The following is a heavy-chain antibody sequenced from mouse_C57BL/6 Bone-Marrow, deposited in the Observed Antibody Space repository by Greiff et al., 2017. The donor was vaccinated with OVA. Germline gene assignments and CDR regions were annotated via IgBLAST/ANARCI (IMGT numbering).Heavy chain of an antibody. CDR1: GYAFSSSW. D-gene: IGHD1-1*01. CDR3: ARFYYGSRYFDY. V-gene: IGHV1-82*01. CDR2: IYPGDGDT. J-gene: IGHJ2*01. Sequence: VVKPGASVKISCKASGYAFSSSWMNWVKQRPGKGLEWIGRIYPGDGDTNYNGKFKGKATLTADKSSSTAYMQLSSLTSEDSAVYFCARFYYGSRYFDYWGQGTTLTVSS.